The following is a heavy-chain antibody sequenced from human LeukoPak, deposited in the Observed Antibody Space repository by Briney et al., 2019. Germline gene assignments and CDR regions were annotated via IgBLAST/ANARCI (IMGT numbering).Heavy chain of an antibody. CDR2: IYWDDDK. CDR3: AHRRAKTYYDILTGYYNDAEYFQH. Sequence: SGPTLVNPTQTLTLTCTFSGFSLSTSGVGVGWIRQPPGKALEWLALIYWDDDKRYSPSLKSRLTITKDTSKNQVVLTMTNMDPVDTATYYCAHRRAKTYYDILTGYYNDAEYFQHWGQGTLVTVSS. J-gene: IGHJ1*01. D-gene: IGHD3-9*01. CDR1: GFSLSTSGVG. V-gene: IGHV2-5*02.